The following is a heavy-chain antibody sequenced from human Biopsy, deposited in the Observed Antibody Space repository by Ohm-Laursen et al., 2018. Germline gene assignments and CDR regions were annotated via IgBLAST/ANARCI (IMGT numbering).Heavy chain of an antibody. CDR1: GFMFDDYA. CDR3: AKGLRGGRSSYDF. J-gene: IGHJ4*02. D-gene: IGHD6-6*01. CDR2: ITWNSGSR. V-gene: IGHV3-9*01. Sequence: SLRLSCAASGFMFDDYAMHWVRQAPGKGLEWVSTITWNSGSRDYADSVKGRFTISRDDAKTSLYLQMNSLRSEDTALYYCAKGLRGGRSSYDFWGQGTLVTVSS.